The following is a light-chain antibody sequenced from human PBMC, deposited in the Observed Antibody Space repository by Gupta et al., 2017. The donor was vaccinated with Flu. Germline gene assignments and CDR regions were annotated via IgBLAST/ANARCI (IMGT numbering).Light chain of an antibody. J-gene: IGKJ4*01. CDR2: AAS. V-gene: IGKV1-39*01. CDR1: QSISSY. Sequence: DVPLTPSTSSLSASVGDGVTITCRASQSISSYLNWYQQKPGKAPKLLIYAASSLQSGVPSRFSGSGSGTDFILTISSMQPEDVATYYCQQSYDTVLSFGGGTKVEIK. CDR3: QQSYDTVLS.